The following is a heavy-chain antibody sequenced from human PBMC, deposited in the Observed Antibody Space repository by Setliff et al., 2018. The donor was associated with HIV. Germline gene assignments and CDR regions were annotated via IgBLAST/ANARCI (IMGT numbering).Heavy chain of an antibody. D-gene: IGHD2-2*01. Sequence: KPGGSLRLSCEASGFTFSNAWMSWVRQAPGKGLEWVGRIKTRADNYATAYAASVKGRFTISRDDSMNTAYLQMNSLKIEDAAMYYCTTDPAVDWGQGTPVTVSS. V-gene: IGHV3-15*05. CDR2: IKTRADNYAT. J-gene: IGHJ1*01. CDR1: GFTFSNAW. CDR3: TTDPAVD.